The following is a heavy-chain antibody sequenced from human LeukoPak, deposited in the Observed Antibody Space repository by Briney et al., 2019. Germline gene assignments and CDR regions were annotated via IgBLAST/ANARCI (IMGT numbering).Heavy chain of an antibody. CDR1: GGSICSGSYH. Sequence: SHTLSLTCTVSGGSICSGSYHWSWIPQPAGRGLEWIGRIYTSGSTNYNPSLKSRVTISVDTSKNQFSLKLSSVTAADTAVYYCARFNGDSSGYYFGTIDYWGQGTLVTVSS. J-gene: IGHJ4*02. CDR2: IYTSGST. V-gene: IGHV4-61*02. CDR3: ARFNGDSSGYYFGTIDY. D-gene: IGHD3-22*01.